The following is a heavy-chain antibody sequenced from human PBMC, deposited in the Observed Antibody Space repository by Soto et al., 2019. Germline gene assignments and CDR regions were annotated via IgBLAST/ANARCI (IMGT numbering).Heavy chain of an antibody. J-gene: IGHJ2*01. CDR2: IYPGDSDT. CDR1: GYSFTSYW. V-gene: IGHV5-51*01. D-gene: IGHD3-10*01. CDR3: ARGGYVSGSYWSYWYFDP. Sequence: PGESLKISCKGSGYSFTSYWIGWVRQMPGKGLEWMGIIYPGDSDTRYSPSFQGQVTISADKSISTAYLQWSSLKASDTAMYYCARGGYVSGSYWSYWYFDPGGRGPRVTVSS.